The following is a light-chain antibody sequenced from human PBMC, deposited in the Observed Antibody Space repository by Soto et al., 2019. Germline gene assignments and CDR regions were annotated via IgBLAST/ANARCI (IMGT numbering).Light chain of an antibody. CDR1: SSNIGSDN. Sequence: QSVLTQPPSASGTPGQRVTVSCSGSSSNIGSDNVNWYQQLPGTAPQLLIYSNNQRPSGVPDRFSGSKSGTSASLAIGGLQAEDEADYYCAAWDGSLSGWVFGGGTKLTVL. CDR3: AAWDGSLSGWV. J-gene: IGLJ3*02. CDR2: SNN. V-gene: IGLV1-44*01.